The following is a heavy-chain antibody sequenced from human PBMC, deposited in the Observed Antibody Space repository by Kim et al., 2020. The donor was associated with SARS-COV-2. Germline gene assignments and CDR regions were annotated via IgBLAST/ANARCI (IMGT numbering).Heavy chain of an antibody. CDR2: INHSGST. CDR3: AREGPMVRGVITRDAFDI. D-gene: IGHD3-10*01. CDR1: GGSFSGYY. V-gene: IGHV4-34*01. Sequence: SETLSLTCAVYGGSFSGYYWSWIRQPPGKGLEWIGEINHSGSTNYNPSLKSRVTISVDTSKNQFSLKLSSVTAADTAVYYCAREGPMVRGVITRDAFDI. J-gene: IGHJ3*02.